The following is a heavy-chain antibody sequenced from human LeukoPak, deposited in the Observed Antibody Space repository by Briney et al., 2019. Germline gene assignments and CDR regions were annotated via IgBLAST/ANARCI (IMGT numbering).Heavy chain of an antibody. CDR3: ARNDDSSGYYPSNFQH. D-gene: IGHD3-22*01. CDR2: IIPIFGTA. CDR1: GGTFSSYA. J-gene: IGHJ1*01. Sequence: SVKVSCKASGGTFSSYAISWVRQAPGQGLEWMGRIIPIFGTANYAQKFQGRVTITADESTSTAYMELSSLRSEDTAVYYCARNDDSSGYYPSNFQHWGQGTLVTVSS. V-gene: IGHV1-69*13.